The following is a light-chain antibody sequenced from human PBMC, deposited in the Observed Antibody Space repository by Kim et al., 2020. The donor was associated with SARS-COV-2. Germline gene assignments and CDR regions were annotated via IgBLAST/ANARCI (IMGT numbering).Light chain of an antibody. CDR2: GAS. Sequence: VSPGGRVILSCRASQSVSNNLAWYQQRPGQAPRLLIYGASTRATDIPVRFTGSGSGTEFTLTISSLRSEDFAVYYCQQYSNWPPWTFGQGTKV. V-gene: IGKV3-15*01. CDR3: QQYSNWPPWT. J-gene: IGKJ1*01. CDR1: QSVSNN.